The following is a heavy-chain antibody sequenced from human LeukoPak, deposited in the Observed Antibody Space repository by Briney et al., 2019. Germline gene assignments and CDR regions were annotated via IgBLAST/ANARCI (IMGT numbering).Heavy chain of an antibody. Sequence: PGGSLRLSCAASGFTVSSNYMTWVRQAPGKGLAWVSVIYSGGQTYYADFVKGRFTISRDNSMNTLYLQMSSLRAEDTAVYYCARGRVGAARGQGTLVTVSS. D-gene: IGHD1-26*01. CDR2: IYSGGQT. CDR3: ARGRVGAA. J-gene: IGHJ4*02. CDR1: GFTVSSNY. V-gene: IGHV3-66*01.